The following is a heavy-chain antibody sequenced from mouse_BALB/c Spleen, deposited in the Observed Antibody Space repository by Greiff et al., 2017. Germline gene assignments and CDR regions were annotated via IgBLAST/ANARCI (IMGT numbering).Heavy chain of an antibody. Sequence: EVHLVESGGDLVKPGGSLKLSCAASGFTFSSYGMSWVRQTPDKRLEWVATISSGGSYTYYPDSVKGRFTISRDNAKNTLYLQMSSLKSEDTAMYYCARDGYDEGMDYWGQGTSVTVSS. D-gene: IGHD2-2*01. J-gene: IGHJ4*01. CDR1: GFTFSSYG. V-gene: IGHV5-6*01. CDR2: ISSGGSYT. CDR3: ARDGYDEGMDY.